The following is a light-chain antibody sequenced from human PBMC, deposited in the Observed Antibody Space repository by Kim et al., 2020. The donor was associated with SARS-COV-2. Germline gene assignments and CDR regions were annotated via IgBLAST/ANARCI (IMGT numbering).Light chain of an antibody. V-gene: IGKV3-11*01. CDR1: QSVSSY. CDR2: DAS. J-gene: IGKJ1*01. Sequence: LSPGDRATLACRASQSVSSYLAWYKQKPGQAPRLLIYDASTRTTGIPARFSGSGYGTDFTLTISSLEPEDFAVYYCQQRSIWPRTFGQGTKVEIK. CDR3: QQRSIWPRT.